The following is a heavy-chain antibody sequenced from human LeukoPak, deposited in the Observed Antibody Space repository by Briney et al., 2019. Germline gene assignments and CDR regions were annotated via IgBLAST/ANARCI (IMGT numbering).Heavy chain of an antibody. CDR1: GGSISTDY. CDR2: IYTSGST. V-gene: IGHV4-4*07. CDR3: ASDFSY. J-gene: IGHJ4*02. Sequence: SETLSLTCTVSGGSISTDYWTWIRQPAGKGLEWIGLIYTSGSTNYNPSLKSRVTMSVDTSKNQFSLKLTSVTAADTAVYYCASDFSYWGQGTLVTVSS.